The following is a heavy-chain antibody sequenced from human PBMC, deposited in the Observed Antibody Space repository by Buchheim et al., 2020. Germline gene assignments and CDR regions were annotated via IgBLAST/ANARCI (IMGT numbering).Heavy chain of an antibody. CDR3: AKTGAAAADLGAYYFDY. Sequence: EVQLLESGGGLVQPGGSLRLSCAASGFTFSSYAMSWIRQAPGKGLEWVSAISGSGGSTYYADSVKGRFTISRDHSKNTLYLQMNSLRAEDTAVYYCAKTGAAAADLGAYYFDYWGQGTL. CDR2: ISGSGGST. D-gene: IGHD6-13*01. CDR1: GFTFSSYA. V-gene: IGHV3-23*01. J-gene: IGHJ4*02.